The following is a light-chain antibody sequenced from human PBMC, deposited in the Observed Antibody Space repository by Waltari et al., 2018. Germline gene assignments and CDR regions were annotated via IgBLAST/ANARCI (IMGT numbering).Light chain of an antibody. Sequence: IVLTQSPGTLSLSPGERATLSCRASQSVSSSYVAWYQQKHGQAPRLLIYGASSRATGIPDRFSGSGSGTDFTLTISRLEPEDFAVYYCQQYGSSPYTFGQGTKLEIK. CDR3: QQYGSSPYT. CDR2: GAS. J-gene: IGKJ2*01. CDR1: QSVSSSY. V-gene: IGKV3-20*01.